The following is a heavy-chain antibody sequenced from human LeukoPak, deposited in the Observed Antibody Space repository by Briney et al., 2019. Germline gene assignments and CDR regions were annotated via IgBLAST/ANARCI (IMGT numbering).Heavy chain of an antibody. CDR1: GFTFSSYE. Sequence: GGSLRPSCAASGFTFSSYEMNWVRQAPGKGLEWVSYISSSGSTIYYADSVKGRFTISRDNAKNSLYLQMNSLRAEDTAVYYCARQDYDILTGYYRYFDYWGQGTLVSVSS. CDR2: ISSSGSTI. V-gene: IGHV3-48*03. D-gene: IGHD3-9*01. CDR3: ARQDYDILTGYYRYFDY. J-gene: IGHJ4*02.